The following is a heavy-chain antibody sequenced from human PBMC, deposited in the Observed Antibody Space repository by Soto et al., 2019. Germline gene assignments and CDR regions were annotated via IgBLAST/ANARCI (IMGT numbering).Heavy chain of an antibody. CDR2: ISGSGGST. V-gene: IGHV3-23*01. CDR1: GFTFSSYA. J-gene: IGHJ4*02. CDR3: AKDTLPIVGATITSGYLDY. Sequence: GGSLRLSCAASGFTFSSYAMSWVRQAPGKGLEWVSAISGSGGSTYYADSVKGRFTISRDNSKNTLYLQMNSLRAEDTAVYYCAKDTLPIVGATITSGYLDYWGQGT. D-gene: IGHD1-26*01.